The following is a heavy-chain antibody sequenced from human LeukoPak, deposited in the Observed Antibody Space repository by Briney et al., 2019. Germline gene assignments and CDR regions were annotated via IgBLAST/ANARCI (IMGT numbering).Heavy chain of an antibody. CDR1: GGSISSYY. J-gene: IGHJ6*03. D-gene: IGHD3-10*01. Sequence: SETLSLTCTVSGGSISSYYWSWIRQPPGKGLEWVGYIYYSGSTNYNPSLKSRVTISVDTSKNQFSLKLSSVTAADTAVYYCARDRRLEGYGSGSTKYYYYMDVWGKGTTVTVSS. V-gene: IGHV4-59*01. CDR3: ARDRRLEGYGSGSTKYYYYMDV. CDR2: IYYSGST.